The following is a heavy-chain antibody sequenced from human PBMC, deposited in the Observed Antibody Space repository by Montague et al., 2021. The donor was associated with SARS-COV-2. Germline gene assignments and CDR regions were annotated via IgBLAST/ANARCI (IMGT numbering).Heavy chain of an antibody. J-gene: IGHJ5*02. Sequence: LRLSCAASGFTFSAYWMHWVRRAPGQGLEWVARIRADGTTTNYADSVKGRFTISRDNAQDTVYLHMTTLTAEDTAVYYCVRAFSNSFKWFDPWGQGTLVTVSS. CDR2: IRADGTTT. D-gene: IGHD6-13*01. CDR3: VRAFSNSFKWFDP. CDR1: GFTFSAYW. V-gene: IGHV3-74*01.